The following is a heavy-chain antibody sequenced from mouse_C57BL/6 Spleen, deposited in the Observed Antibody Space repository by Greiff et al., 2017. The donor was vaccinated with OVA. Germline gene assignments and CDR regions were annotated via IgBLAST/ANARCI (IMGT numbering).Heavy chain of an antibody. CDR2: IWSGGST. CDR3: ARKGGSSYDAMDY. D-gene: IGHD1-1*01. J-gene: IGHJ4*01. V-gene: IGHV2-2*01. Sequence: VQLVESGPGLVQPSQSLSITCTVSGFSLTSYGVHWVRQSPGKGLEWLGVIWSGGSTDSNAAFISRLSISKDNSKCQVFFKMNSLQADDTAIYYCARKGGSSYDAMDYWGQGTSVTVSS. CDR1: GFSLTSYG.